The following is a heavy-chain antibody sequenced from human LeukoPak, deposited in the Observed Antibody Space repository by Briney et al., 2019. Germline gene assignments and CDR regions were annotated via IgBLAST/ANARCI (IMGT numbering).Heavy chain of an antibody. D-gene: IGHD3-3*01. CDR1: GGSISSGGSY. CDR3: ASLPTYYDFWSGYPTPWYFDL. J-gene: IGHJ2*01. V-gene: IGHV4-39*07. Sequence: SETLSLTCTVSGGSISSGGSYWSWIRQPPGKGLEWIGEINHSGSTNYNPSLKSRVTISVDTSKNQFSLKLSSVTAADTAVYYCASLPTYYDFWSGYPTPWYFDLWGRGTLVTVSS. CDR2: INHSGST.